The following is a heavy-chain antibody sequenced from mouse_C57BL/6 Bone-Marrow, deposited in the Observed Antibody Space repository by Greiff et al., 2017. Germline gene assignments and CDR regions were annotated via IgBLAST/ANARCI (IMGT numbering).Heavy chain of an antibody. V-gene: IGHV5-4*01. D-gene: IGHD2-1*01. J-gene: IGHJ2*01. CDR2: ISDGGSYT. Sequence: EVQGVESGGGLVKPGGSLKLSCAASGFTFSSYAMSWVRQTPEKRLEWVATISDGGSYTYYPDNVKGRFTISRDNAKNNLYLQMSHLKSEDTAMYYCARDRDGNCFDYWGQGTTLTVSS. CDR3: ARDRDGNCFDY. CDR1: GFTFSSYA.